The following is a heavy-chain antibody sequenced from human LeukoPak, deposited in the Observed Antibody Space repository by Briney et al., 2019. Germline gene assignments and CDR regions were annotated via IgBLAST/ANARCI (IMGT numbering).Heavy chain of an antibody. Sequence: SQTLSLTCAISGDSVSSNSAAWNWIRQSPSRGLEWLRRTYYGSKWNKNYAASVKSRITINPDTSKNHLSLQLNSVTPEDTAVYYCASLGVVTAINPQTFDYWGQGTLVTVSS. J-gene: IGHJ4*02. CDR1: GDSVSSNSAA. V-gene: IGHV6-1*01. CDR3: ASLGVVTAINPQTFDY. D-gene: IGHD2-21*02. CDR2: TYYGSKWNK.